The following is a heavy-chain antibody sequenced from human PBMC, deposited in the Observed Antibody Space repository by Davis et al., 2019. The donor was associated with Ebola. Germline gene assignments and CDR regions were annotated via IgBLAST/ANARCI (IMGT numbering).Heavy chain of an antibody. CDR1: GGSMSTYY. Sequence: MPGGSLRLSCAVSGGSMSTYYWSWIRQSPEKGLEYIGHIYSSGSTTYNPSLKSRLTISIDTSKNQFSLKLTSVTAADTAIYYCASGFGGWPLDSWGQGILITVSP. J-gene: IGHJ4*02. CDR3: ASGFGGWPLDS. D-gene: IGHD5-12*01. V-gene: IGHV4-59*01. CDR2: IYSSGST.